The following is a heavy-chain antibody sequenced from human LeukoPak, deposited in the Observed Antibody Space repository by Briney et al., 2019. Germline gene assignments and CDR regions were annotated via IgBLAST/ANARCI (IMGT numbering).Heavy chain of an antibody. CDR3: ARCYSSSCLHFDY. J-gene: IGHJ4*02. Sequence: EESLKISCKGSGYSFTSYWIGWVRQMPGKGLEWMGIIYPGGSDTRYSPSFQGQVTISADKSISTAYLQWSSLKASDTAMYYCARCYSSSCLHFDYWGQGTLVTVSS. CDR2: IYPGGSDT. V-gene: IGHV5-51*01. CDR1: GYSFTSYW. D-gene: IGHD6-13*01.